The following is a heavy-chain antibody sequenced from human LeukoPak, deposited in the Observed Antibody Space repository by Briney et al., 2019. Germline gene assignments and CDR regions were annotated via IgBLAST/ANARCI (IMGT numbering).Heavy chain of an antibody. CDR2: ISGSGTI. CDR1: GGSISSSSYY. D-gene: IGHD3-10*01. V-gene: IGHV4-39*07. J-gene: IGHJ5*02. Sequence: SETLSLTCTVSGGSISSSSYYWGWIRQPPGKGLEWIGRISGSGTITYNPALQSRLTISIDTSKNQFSLKLMSVTAADTAVYYCARDSGTTGEVKLDPWGQGTLVTVSS. CDR3: ARDSGTTGEVKLDP.